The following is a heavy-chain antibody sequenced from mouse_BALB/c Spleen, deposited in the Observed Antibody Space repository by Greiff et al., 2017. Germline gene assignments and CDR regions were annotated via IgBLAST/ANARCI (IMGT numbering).Heavy chain of an antibody. Sequence: EVKLVESGGGLVKPGGSLKLSCAASGFTFSSYAMSWVRQTPEKRLEWVAYISSGGGSTYYPDTVKGRFTISRDNAKNTLYLQMSSLKSEDTAMYYCARNWGSYYFDYWGQGTTLTVSS. CDR2: ISSGGGST. V-gene: IGHV5-12-1*01. CDR1: GFTFSSYA. CDR3: ARNWGSYYFDY. J-gene: IGHJ2*01. D-gene: IGHD4-1*01.